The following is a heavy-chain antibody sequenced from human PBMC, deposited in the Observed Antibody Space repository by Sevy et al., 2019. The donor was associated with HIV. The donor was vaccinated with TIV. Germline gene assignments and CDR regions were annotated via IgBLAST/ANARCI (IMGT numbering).Heavy chain of an antibody. CDR3: VKECRDDFNPYLDF. V-gene: IGHV3-23*01. CDR1: GFTFGSYM. J-gene: IGHJ4*02. CDR2: ISRTGGNT. D-gene: IGHD2-15*01. Sequence: GGSLRLSCAGSGFTFGSYMMNCVRQAPGRGLEWMSRISRTGGNTEYGDSAKGRFTISRDNSKNTVYLQMKDLRADDTALYYCVKECRDDFNPYLDFWGQGILVTVSS.